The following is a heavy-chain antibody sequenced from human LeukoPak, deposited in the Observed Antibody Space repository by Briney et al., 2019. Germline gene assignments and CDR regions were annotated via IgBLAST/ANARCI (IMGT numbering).Heavy chain of an antibody. V-gene: IGHV3-33*01. D-gene: IGHD2-15*01. Sequence: GGSLRLSCAASGFTFSSYGRHWVRQAPGKGLEWVAVIWYDGTNTYYADSGKGGFTISRDNSKNTLYVQMNRLRAEDTAVYYCARDFCSGGSCYPDAFDIWGHGTMVTVSS. CDR1: GFTFSSYG. CDR2: IWYDGTNT. CDR3: ARDFCSGGSCYPDAFDI. J-gene: IGHJ3*02.